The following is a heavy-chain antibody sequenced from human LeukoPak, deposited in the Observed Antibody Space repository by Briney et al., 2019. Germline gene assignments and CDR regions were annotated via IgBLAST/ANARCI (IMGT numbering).Heavy chain of an antibody. CDR2: IYSSGST. J-gene: IGHJ4*02. CDR1: GGSISSYY. Sequence: PSETLTLTCSVSGGSISSYYGSWIRQPAGKGLEWIGRIYSSGSTNHNPSLETRVTMSLDTSKNQFSLNLTTVTAADTAVYYCARTSARGAQFDYWGQGTLVTVSS. V-gene: IGHV4-4*07. D-gene: IGHD3-10*01. CDR3: ARTSARGAQFDY.